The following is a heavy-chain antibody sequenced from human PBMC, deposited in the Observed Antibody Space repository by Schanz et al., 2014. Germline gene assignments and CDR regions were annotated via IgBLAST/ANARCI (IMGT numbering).Heavy chain of an antibody. CDR3: ARDVGHYGMDV. CDR1: SDSISHYY. Sequence: QVQLQESGPGLVKPSQTLSLTCTVPSDSISHYYLSWIRQPPGKELEWVAFIYDRGSTSYNPSLNSRITISLDTAKNQFSLKLSSVTAADTAVYCARDVGHYGMDVWGQGTTVTVSS. J-gene: IGHJ6*02. V-gene: IGHV4-59*01. CDR2: IYDRGST.